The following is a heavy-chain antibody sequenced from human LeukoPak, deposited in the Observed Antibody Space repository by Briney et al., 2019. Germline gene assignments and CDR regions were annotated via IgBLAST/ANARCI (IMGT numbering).Heavy chain of an antibody. CDR1: GGSFSGYY. D-gene: IGHD6-19*01. V-gene: IGHV4-34*01. CDR3: ARAEGYSSGLYDY. CDR2: INHSGST. Sequence: SETLSLTCAVYGGSFSGYYWSWIRQPPGKGLEWIGEINHSGSTNYNPSLKSRVTISVDTSKNQFSLKLSSVTAADTAVYHCARAEGYSSGLYDYWGQGTLVTVSS. J-gene: IGHJ4*02.